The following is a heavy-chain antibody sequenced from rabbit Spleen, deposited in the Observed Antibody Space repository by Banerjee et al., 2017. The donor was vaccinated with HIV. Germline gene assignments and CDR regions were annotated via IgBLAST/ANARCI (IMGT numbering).Heavy chain of an antibody. V-gene: IGHV1S40*01. CDR1: GFDFNKGYV. Sequence: QSLEESGGDLVKPGASLTLTCKVSGFDFNKGYVMAWVRQAPGKGLEWIAFIWPGTNTIDYATWAKGRFAVSKTSSTTVTLQMTSLTAADTATYFCARDLVAVIGWNFNLWGQGTLVTVS. CDR3: ARDLVAVIGWNFNL. J-gene: IGHJ4*01. CDR2: IWPGTNTI. D-gene: IGHD1-1*01.